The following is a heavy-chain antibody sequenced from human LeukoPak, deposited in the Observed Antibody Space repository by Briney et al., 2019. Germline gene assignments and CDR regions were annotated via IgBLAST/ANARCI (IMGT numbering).Heavy chain of an antibody. CDR3: ARDSSSWLPPYYYYYMDV. Sequence: SETLSLTCTVSGGSISSSSYYWGWIRQPPGKGLEWVGSIYYSGSTYYNPSLKSRVTISVDTSKNQFSLKLSSVTAADTAVYYCARDSSSWLPPYYYYYMDVWGKGTTVTVSS. V-gene: IGHV4-39*07. CDR1: GGSISSSSYY. CDR2: IYYSGST. J-gene: IGHJ6*03. D-gene: IGHD6-13*01.